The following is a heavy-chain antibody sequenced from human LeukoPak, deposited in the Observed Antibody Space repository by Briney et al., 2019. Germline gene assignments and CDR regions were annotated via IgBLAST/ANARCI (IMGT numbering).Heavy chain of an antibody. J-gene: IGHJ4*02. CDR1: GFTFSSYA. D-gene: IGHD6-13*01. CDR3: AQLIETAATGN. V-gene: IGHV3-23*01. Sequence: GGSLRLSCAASGFTFSSYAMTWVRQAPGKGLEWVSAISGSGGSTYYADSVKGRFTISRDNPKNTLYLQMNSLRAEDTAIYYCAQLIETAATGNWGQGTLVTVSS. CDR2: ISGSGGST.